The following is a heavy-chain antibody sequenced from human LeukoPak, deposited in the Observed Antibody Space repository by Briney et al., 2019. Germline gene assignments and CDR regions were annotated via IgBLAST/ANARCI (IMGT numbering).Heavy chain of an antibody. Sequence: GGSLRLSCAASGFTFSSYAMSWVRQAPGKGLEWVSAISGSGGSTYYADSVKGRFTISRDNSKNTLYLQMNSLRAEDTAVYYCAKVCRGVLAYGSGSYFDYSGQGTLVTVYS. CDR2: ISGSGGST. J-gene: IGHJ4*02. V-gene: IGHV3-23*01. D-gene: IGHD3-10*01. CDR1: GFTFSSYA. CDR3: AKVCRGVLAYGSGSYFDY.